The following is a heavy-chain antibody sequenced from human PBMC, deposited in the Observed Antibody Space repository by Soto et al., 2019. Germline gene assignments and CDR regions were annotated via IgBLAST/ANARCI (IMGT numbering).Heavy chain of an antibody. J-gene: IGHJ6*02. D-gene: IGHD1-26*01. CDR2: ISYDGSNK. CDR3: AKDKSVGGRYYYYGMDV. CDR1: GFTFSSYG. Sequence: PGGSLRLSCAASGFTFSSYGTHWVRQAPGKGLEWVAVISYDGSNKYYADSVKGRFTISRDNSKNTLYLQMNSLRAEDTAVYYCAKDKSVGGRYYYYGMDVWGQGTTVTVSS. V-gene: IGHV3-30*18.